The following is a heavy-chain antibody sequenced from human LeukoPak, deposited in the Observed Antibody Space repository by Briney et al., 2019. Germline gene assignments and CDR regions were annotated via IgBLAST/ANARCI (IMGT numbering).Heavy chain of an antibody. V-gene: IGHV1-2*02. CDR3: ARDGCSSTSCLSEYYYYYMDV. CDR2: INPNSGGT. Sequence: ASVKVSCKASGYTLTSYGISWVRQAPGQWLEWMGWINPNSGGTNYAQKFQGRVTMTRDTSISTAYMELSRLRSDDTAVYYCARDGCSSTSCLSEYYYYYMDVWGKGTTVTVSS. CDR1: GYTLTSYG. D-gene: IGHD2-2*01. J-gene: IGHJ6*03.